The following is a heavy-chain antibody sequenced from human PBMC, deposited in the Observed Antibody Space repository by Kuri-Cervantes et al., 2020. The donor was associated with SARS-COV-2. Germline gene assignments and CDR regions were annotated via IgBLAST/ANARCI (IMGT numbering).Heavy chain of an antibody. V-gene: IGHV4-59*08. J-gene: IGHJ4*02. Sequence: GSLRLSCTVSGGSISSHYWSWIRQPPGKGLERIGYIYYSGSTNYNPSLKSRVSISVDKSKNQFSLKLSSVTAADTAVYYCARVSWMQLWHRYFDNWGQGTLVTVSS. CDR2: IYYSGST. CDR1: GGSISSHY. CDR3: ARVSWMQLWHRYFDN. D-gene: IGHD5-18*01.